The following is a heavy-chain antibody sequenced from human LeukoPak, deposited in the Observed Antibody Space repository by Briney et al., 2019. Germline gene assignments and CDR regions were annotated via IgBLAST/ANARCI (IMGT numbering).Heavy chain of an antibody. D-gene: IGHD3-10*01. CDR1: GGSISNYY. J-gene: IGHJ4*02. Sequence: PSETLSLTCTVSGGSISNYYWSWIRQPPGKGLEWIGYIYYSGSTNYNPSLKSRVTISVDTSKNQFSLKLSSVTAADTAVYYCARLDYGSGSYYDYWGQGTLVTVSS. CDR3: ARLDYGSGSYYDY. V-gene: IGHV4-59*08. CDR2: IYYSGST.